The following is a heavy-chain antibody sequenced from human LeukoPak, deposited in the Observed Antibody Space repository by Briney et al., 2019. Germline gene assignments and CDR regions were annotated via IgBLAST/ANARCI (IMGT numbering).Heavy chain of an antibody. CDR2: INPSGGST. D-gene: IGHD6-13*01. J-gene: IGHJ4*02. CDR3: ARGSIAAAGFDY. Sequence: GASVKVSCKASGYTFTSYYMHWVRQAPGQGLEWMGIINPSGGSTSYARKFQGRVTMTRDTSISTAYMELSRLRSDDTAVYYCARGSIAAAGFDYWGQGTLVTVSS. V-gene: IGHV1-46*01. CDR1: GYTFTSYY.